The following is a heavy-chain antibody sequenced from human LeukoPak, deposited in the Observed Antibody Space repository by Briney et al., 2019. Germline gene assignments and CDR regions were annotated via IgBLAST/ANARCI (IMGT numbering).Heavy chain of an antibody. D-gene: IGHD2-21*01. J-gene: IGHJ6*03. CDR3: AKDVYGLWYYYYYYMDV. V-gene: IGHV3-23*01. Sequence: GGSLRLSCAASGFTFSSYAMSWVRQAPGKGLEWVSAISGSGGSTYYADSVKGRFTISRDNSKNTLYLQMNSLRAEDTAVYYCAKDVYGLWYYYYYYMDVWGKGTTVTVSS. CDR1: GFTFSSYA. CDR2: ISGSGGST.